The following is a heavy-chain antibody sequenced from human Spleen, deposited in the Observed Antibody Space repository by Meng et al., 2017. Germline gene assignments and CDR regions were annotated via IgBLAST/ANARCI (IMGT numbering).Heavy chain of an antibody. Sequence: GGSLRLSCAASGFTFSSYGMHWVRQAPGKGLEWVAVISYDGSNKYYADSVKGRFTISRDNSKNTLYLQMNSLRAEDTAVYYCARDLGYTDYDILTGHSFWGQGILVTVSS. CDR2: ISYDGSNK. D-gene: IGHD3-9*01. V-gene: IGHV3-30*06. CDR1: GFTFSSYG. CDR3: ARDLGYTDYDILTGHSF. J-gene: IGHJ4*02.